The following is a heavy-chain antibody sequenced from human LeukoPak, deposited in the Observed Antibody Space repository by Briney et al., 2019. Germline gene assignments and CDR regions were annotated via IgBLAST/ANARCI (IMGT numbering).Heavy chain of an antibody. CDR1: GGSISSYY. D-gene: IGHD6-19*01. J-gene: IGHJ4*02. V-gene: IGHV4-59*01. CDR2: IYYSGST. CDR3: AREGYSSGGWDY. Sequence: SETLSLTCTVSGGSISSYYWSWIRQPPGKGLERIGYIYYSGSTNYNPSLKSRVTISVDTSKNQFSLKLSSVTAADTAVYYCAREGYSSGGWDYWGQGTLVTVSS.